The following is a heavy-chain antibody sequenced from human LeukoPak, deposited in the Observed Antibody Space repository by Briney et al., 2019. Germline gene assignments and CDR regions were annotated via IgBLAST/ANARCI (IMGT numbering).Heavy chain of an antibody. D-gene: IGHD5-24*01. CDR1: GFTFSNYW. CDR2: IKQDRSEK. V-gene: IGHV3-7*01. Sequence: GGSLRLSCAASGFTFSNYWMSWVRQAPGKGLEWVANIKQDRSEKYYVDSVKGRFTISRDNAKNSLYLQMNSLRAEDTAVYYCARRGVDGALDYWGQGTLVTVSS. J-gene: IGHJ4*02. CDR3: ARRGVDGALDY.